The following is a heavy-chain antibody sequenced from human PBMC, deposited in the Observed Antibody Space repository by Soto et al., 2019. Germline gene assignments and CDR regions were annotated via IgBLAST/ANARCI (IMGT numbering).Heavy chain of an antibody. D-gene: IGHD3-22*01. V-gene: IGHV3-23*01. CDR1: EFTFSNYA. CDR2: ISYGGGTT. Sequence: GGSLRLSCAASEFTFSNYAMSWVRQAPGKGLEWVSVISYGGGTTYYADSVKGRFTISRDNSKNTLYLQMNSLRAEDTAVYYCAKNPGYYYDSTGYQFDYWGQGTLVPVSS. CDR3: AKNPGYYYDSTGYQFDY. J-gene: IGHJ4*02.